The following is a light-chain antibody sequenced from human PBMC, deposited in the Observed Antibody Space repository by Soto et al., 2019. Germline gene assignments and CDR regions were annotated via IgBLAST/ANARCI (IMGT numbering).Light chain of an antibody. CDR1: QSISTW. V-gene: IGKV1-5*03. CDR2: KAS. CDR3: QHYDSYFLT. Sequence: DIQMTQSPSTLSASVGDRVTITCRASQSISTWLAWYQQKPGKAPKLLIYKASTLDSGVPSRFAGSGSGTDFTLTIRSLQPDDFAVYYCQHYDSYFLTFGGGTKVEIK. J-gene: IGKJ4*01.